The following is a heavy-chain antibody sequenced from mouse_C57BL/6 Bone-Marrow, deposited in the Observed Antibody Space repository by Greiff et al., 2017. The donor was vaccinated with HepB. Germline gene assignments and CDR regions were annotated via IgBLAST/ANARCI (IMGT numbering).Heavy chain of an antibody. J-gene: IGHJ4*01. Sequence: VQLKESGPGLVKPSQSLSLTCSVTGYSITSGYYWNWIRQFPGNKLEWMGYISYDGSNNYNPSLKNRISITRDTSKNQFFLKLNSVTTEDTATYYCARDRGMVTSMDYWGQGTSVTVSS. CDR2: ISYDGSN. CDR3: ARDRGMVTSMDY. CDR1: GYSITSGYY. V-gene: IGHV3-6*01. D-gene: IGHD2-2*01.